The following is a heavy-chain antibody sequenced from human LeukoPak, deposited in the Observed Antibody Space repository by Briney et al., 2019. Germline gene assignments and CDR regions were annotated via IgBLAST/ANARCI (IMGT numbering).Heavy chain of an antibody. J-gene: IGHJ4*02. CDR3: ARRSTVVTQPFDY. D-gene: IGHD4-23*01. Sequence: SETLSLTCAVYGGSFSGYYWSWIRQPPGKGLEWIGSIYYSGSSYYNPSLKSRVTISVDTSKNQFSLKLISVTAADTAVYYCARRSTVVTQPFDYWGQGTLVTVSS. V-gene: IGHV4-34*01. CDR1: GGSFSGYY. CDR2: IYYSGSS.